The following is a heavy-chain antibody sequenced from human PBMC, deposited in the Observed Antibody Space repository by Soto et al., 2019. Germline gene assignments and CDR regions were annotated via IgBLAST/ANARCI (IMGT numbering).Heavy chain of an antibody. CDR1: GFSLSTSGVG. CDR3: ARDSSGYYGFDY. D-gene: IGHD3-22*01. Sequence: QITLKESGPTLVKPTQTLTLTCTFSGFSLSTSGVGVGWIRQPPGKALEWLALIYWDDDKRYSPSLKSRLTITKDTSKNQVVLTMTNMDPGDTATYYCARDSSGYYGFDYWGQGTLVTVSS. V-gene: IGHV2-5*02. CDR2: IYWDDDK. J-gene: IGHJ4*02.